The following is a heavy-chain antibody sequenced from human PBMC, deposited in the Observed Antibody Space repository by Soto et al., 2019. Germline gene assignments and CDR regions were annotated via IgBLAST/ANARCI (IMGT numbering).Heavy chain of an antibody. V-gene: IGHV5-51*01. CDR3: ARLHPSHAFNI. J-gene: IGHJ3*02. Sequence: GESLKISCKGSGYSFTSYWIGWVRQMPGKGLEWMGITYPGDSDTRYSPSFQGHVTISADKSIRTAYVQWTSLQASDTAMYYCARLHPSHAFNIWGQGTMVTVSS. CDR2: TYPGDSDT. CDR1: GYSFTSYW.